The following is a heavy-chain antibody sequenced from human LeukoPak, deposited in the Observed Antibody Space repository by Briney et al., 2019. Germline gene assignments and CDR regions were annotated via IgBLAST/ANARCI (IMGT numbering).Heavy chain of an antibody. V-gene: IGHV3-66*01. J-gene: IGHJ4*02. CDR2: IYSGGST. D-gene: IGHD6-6*01. CDR1: GFTVSSNY. Sequence: PGGSLRLSCAASGFTVSSNYMSWVRQAPGKGLEWVSVIYSGGSTYYADSVKGRFTISRDNSKNTLYLQMNSLRAEDTAVYYCAKDRPSGYSSSSVIGPDYWGQGTLVIVS. CDR3: AKDRPSGYSSSSVIGPDY.